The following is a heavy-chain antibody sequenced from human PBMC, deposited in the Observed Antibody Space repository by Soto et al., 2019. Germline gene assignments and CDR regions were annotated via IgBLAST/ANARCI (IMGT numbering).Heavy chain of an antibody. Sequence: GGSLRLSCAASGFTFSSYGMHWVRQAPGKGLEWVAVISYDGSNKYYADSVKGRFTISRDNSKNTLYLQMNSLRAEDTAVYYCAKDTAFDYWGQGTLDTVSS. CDR1: GFTFSSYG. V-gene: IGHV3-30*18. CDR2: ISYDGSNK. CDR3: AKDTAFDY. J-gene: IGHJ4*02. D-gene: IGHD4-17*01.